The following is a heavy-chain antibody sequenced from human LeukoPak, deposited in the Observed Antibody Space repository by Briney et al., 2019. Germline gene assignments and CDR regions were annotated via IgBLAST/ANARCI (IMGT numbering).Heavy chain of an antibody. CDR3: ARAEWLSLSGYWFDP. CDR1: GGSISSYY. V-gene: IGHV4-59*01. D-gene: IGHD3-3*01. CDR2: IYYSGST. J-gene: IGHJ5*02. Sequence: SETLSLTCTVSGGSISSYYWSWIRQPPGKGLEWIGYIYYSGSTNYNPSLKSRVTISVDTSKNQFSLKLSSVTAADTAVYYCARAEWLSLSGYWFDPWGQGTLVTVSS.